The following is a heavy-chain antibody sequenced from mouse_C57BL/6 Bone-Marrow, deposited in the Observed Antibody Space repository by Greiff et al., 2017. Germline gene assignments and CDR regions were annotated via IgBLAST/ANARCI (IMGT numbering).Heavy chain of an antibody. D-gene: IGHD1-1*01. J-gene: IGHJ2*01. Sequence: SGAELVRPGASVKLSCTASGFNIKDDYMHWVKQRPEQGLEWIGWIDPENGDTEYASKFQGKATITADTSSNTAYLQLSSLTSEDTAVYYCTHYYYGSYYFYYWGQGTTLTVSS. CDR1: GFNIKDDY. CDR3: THYYYGSYYFYY. V-gene: IGHV14-4*01. CDR2: IDPENGDT.